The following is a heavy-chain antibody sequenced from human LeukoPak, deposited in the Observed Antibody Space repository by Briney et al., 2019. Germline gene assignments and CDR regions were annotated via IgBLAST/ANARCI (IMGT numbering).Heavy chain of an antibody. V-gene: IGHV3-21*05. D-gene: IGHD6-13*01. CDR2: ISSSSSYT. CDR1: GFTFSSYS. CDR3: ARARGSSWADFDY. J-gene: IGHJ4*02. Sequence: GGSLRLSCVASGFTFSSYSMNWVRQAPGKGLEWVSYISSSSSYTNYADSVKGRFTISRDNAKNSLYLQMNSLRAEDTAVYYCARARGSSWADFDYWGQGTLVTVSS.